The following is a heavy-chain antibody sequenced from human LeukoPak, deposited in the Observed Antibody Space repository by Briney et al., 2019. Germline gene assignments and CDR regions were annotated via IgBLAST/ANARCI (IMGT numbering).Heavy chain of an antibody. CDR2: IYHSGST. V-gene: IGHV4-4*02. D-gene: IGHD1-26*01. CDR3: ARDPSGNGGGGEYYFDY. J-gene: IGHJ4*02. CDR1: GFTFSSYAM. Sequence: SGGSLRLSCAASGFTFSSYAMSWVRQPPGKGLEWIGEIYHSGSTNYNPSLKSRVTLSVDKSKNQFSLKLSSVTAADTALYYCARDPSGNGGGGEYYFDYWGQGTLVTVSS.